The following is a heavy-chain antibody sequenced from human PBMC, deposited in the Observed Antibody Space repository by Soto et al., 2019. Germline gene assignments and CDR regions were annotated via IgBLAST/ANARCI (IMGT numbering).Heavy chain of an antibody. CDR2: ISWNSGSI. CDR3: AKVGDSGYDQEKGRYRYYYYYYMDV. CDR1: GFTFDDYA. D-gene: IGHD5-12*01. J-gene: IGHJ6*03. V-gene: IGHV3-9*01. Sequence: EVQLVESGGGLVQPGRSLRLSCAASGFTFDDYAMHWVRQAPGKGLEWVSGISWNSGSIGYADSVKGRFTISRDNAKNSLYLQMNSLRSEDTALYYCAKVGDSGYDQEKGRYRYYYYYYMDVWGKGTTVTVSS.